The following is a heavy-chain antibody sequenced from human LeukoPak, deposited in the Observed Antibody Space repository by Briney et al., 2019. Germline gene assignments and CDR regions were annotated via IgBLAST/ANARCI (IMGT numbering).Heavy chain of an antibody. CDR2: ISASGTT. Sequence: PSETLSLTCTVSGGSTTNYYWNWIRQPPGKGLEWIGYISASGTTNYNPSLMSRVTISVDTSKNQFSLKLSSATAADTAVYYCARGLRYYYYYMDVWGKGTTVTVSS. V-gene: IGHV4-4*09. CDR3: ARGLRYYYYYMDV. J-gene: IGHJ6*03. CDR1: GGSTTNYY.